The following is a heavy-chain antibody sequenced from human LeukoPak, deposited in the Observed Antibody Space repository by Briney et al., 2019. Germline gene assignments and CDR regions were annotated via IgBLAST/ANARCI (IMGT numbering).Heavy chain of an antibody. D-gene: IGHD3-10*01. CDR3: AKARISMVRGAPDY. CDR2: INTDGSST. Sequence: GGSLRLSCAASGFTFSSYWMHWVRQAPGKGLVWVSRINTDGSSTSYADSVKGRFTISRDNAKNTLYLQMNSLRAEDTAVYYCAKARISMVRGAPDYWGQGTLVTVSS. V-gene: IGHV3-74*01. CDR1: GFTFSSYW. J-gene: IGHJ4*02.